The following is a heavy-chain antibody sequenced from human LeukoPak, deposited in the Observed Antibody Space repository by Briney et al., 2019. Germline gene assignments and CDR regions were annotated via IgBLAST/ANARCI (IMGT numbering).Heavy chain of an antibody. Sequence: SETLSLTCAVYVGSFSGYYWSWIRQPPGKGQEWIGEINHSGSTNYNPSLKSRVTISVDTSKNQFSLKLSSVTAADTAVYYCARGGYCSSTSCYFRASDYWGQGTLVTVSS. V-gene: IGHV4-34*01. CDR1: VGSFSGYY. CDR2: INHSGST. D-gene: IGHD2-2*01. J-gene: IGHJ4*02. CDR3: ARGGYCSSTSCYFRASDY.